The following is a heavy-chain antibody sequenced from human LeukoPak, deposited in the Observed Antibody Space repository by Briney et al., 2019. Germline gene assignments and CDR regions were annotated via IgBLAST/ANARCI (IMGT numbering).Heavy chain of an antibody. CDR3: ARDHYGDYVSDRNWFDP. CDR2: IYYSGST. Sequence: SETLSLTCTVSGGSISSSSYYWGWIRQPPGKGLEWIGSIYYSGSTYYNPSLKSRVTISVDTSKNQFSLKLSPVTAADTAVYYCARDHYGDYVSDRNWFDPWGQGTLVTVSS. CDR1: GGSISSSSYY. V-gene: IGHV4-39*02. D-gene: IGHD4-17*01. J-gene: IGHJ5*02.